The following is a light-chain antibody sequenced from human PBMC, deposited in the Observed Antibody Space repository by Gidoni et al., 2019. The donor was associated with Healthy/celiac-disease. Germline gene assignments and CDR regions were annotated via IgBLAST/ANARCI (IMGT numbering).Light chain of an antibody. CDR2: WSS. J-gene: IGKJ4*01. Sequence: DIVMPPSPDSMAVSLGERATINCKSSRSVLYSSNNKNHLAWYQQKPGQPPKLLIYWSSTRESGVPDRFSGSGSGTDFTLTISSLQAEDVAVYYCQQYYSTPRTFGGGTKVEIK. V-gene: IGKV4-1*01. CDR1: RSVLYSSNNKNH. CDR3: QQYYSTPRT.